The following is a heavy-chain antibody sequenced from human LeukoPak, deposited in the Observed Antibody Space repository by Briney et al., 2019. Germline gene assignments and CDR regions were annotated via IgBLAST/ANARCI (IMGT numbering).Heavy chain of an antibody. D-gene: IGHD1-7*01. J-gene: IGHJ4*02. CDR3: ARGTTNTFDY. CDR2: IYTSGST. Sequence: SETLSLTCTVSGGSISSYYWSWIRQPAGKGLEWIGRIYTSGSTNYNPSLKSRVTISVDESKNQFSLILSSVTAADTAVYYCARGTTNTFDYWGQGILVTVSS. CDR1: GGSISSYY. V-gene: IGHV4-4*07.